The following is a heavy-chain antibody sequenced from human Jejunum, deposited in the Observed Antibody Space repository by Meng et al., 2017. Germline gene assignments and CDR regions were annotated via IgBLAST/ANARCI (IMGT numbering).Heavy chain of an antibody. CDR3: AVSYYYDSSGRVAFDI. J-gene: IGHJ3*02. Sequence: GESLKISCAASGFTFSRYWMHWVRQAPGKGLVWVSRLNSGGSSTKYADSVKGRFTISRDNAKNTLYLQMNSLRAEDTAVYYCAVSYYYDSSGRVAFDIWGQGITVTVSS. D-gene: IGHD3-22*01. V-gene: IGHV3-74*01. CDR2: LNSGGSST. CDR1: GFTFSRYW.